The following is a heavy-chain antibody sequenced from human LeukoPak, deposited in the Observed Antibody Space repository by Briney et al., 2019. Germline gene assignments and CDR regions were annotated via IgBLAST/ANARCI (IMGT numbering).Heavy chain of an antibody. V-gene: IGHV3-30*03. J-gene: IGHJ4*02. CDR1: GFTFSSYG. D-gene: IGHD6-13*01. CDR3: ARDRTAAGTLYVDY. CDR2: ISDDGNNK. Sequence: GGSLRLSCAASGFTFSSYGMHWVRQAPGKGLEWVAVISDDGNNKYYADAVKGRFSISRDNSKNTLYLQMNSLGAEDTAVYYCARDRTAAGTLYVDYWGQGTLVTVSS.